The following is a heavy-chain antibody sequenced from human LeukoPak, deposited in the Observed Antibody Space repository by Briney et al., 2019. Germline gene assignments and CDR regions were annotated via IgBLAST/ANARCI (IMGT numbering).Heavy chain of an antibody. Sequence: ASVKVSCKASGGTFSSYAISWVRQAPGQGLEWMGGIIPIFGTANYAQKSQGRVTITTDESTSTAYMELSSLRSEDTAVYYCARDRVGYCSSTSCYTFQHWGQGTLVTVSS. CDR2: IIPIFGTA. CDR3: ARDRVGYCSSTSCYTFQH. V-gene: IGHV1-69*05. D-gene: IGHD2-2*02. CDR1: GGTFSSYA. J-gene: IGHJ1*01.